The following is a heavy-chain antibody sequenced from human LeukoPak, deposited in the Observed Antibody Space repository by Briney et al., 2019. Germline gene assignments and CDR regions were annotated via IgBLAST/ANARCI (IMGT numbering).Heavy chain of an antibody. CDR1: GGSISSYY. Sequence: PSETLSLTCTVSGGSISSYYWSWIRQHPGKGLEWIGYIYYSGSTYYNPSLKSRVTISVDTSKNQFSLKLCSVTAADTAVYYCARDPDSLHAFDIWGQGTMVTVSS. V-gene: IGHV4-59*06. CDR2: IYYSGST. D-gene: IGHD3-22*01. J-gene: IGHJ3*02. CDR3: ARDPDSLHAFDI.